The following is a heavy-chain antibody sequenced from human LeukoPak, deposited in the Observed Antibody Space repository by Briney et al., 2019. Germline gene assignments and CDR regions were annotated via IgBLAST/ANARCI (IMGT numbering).Heavy chain of an antibody. Sequence: GGSLRLSCVASGFTFSGSSMNWVREAPWKGLEWVSYISSSSSTIYYADSVKGRFTISRDSAKNSLYLQTNNLRAEDTAVYYCARGYDFWVQYYFDSWGQGTLVTVSS. CDR2: ISSSSSTI. D-gene: IGHD3-3*01. CDR3: ARGYDFWVQYYFDS. CDR1: GFTFSGSS. J-gene: IGHJ4*02. V-gene: IGHV3-48*04.